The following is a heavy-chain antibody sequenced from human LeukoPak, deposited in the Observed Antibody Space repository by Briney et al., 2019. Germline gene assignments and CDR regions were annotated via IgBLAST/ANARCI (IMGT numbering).Heavy chain of an antibody. CDR1: GFTFSSYA. D-gene: IGHD5-24*01. CDR3: AKAAGDGYKYRDS. Sequence: PGGSLRLSCAASGFTFSSYAMSWVRQAPGKGLEWVSGISGSADSTYYADSVKGRFTISRDNSKNTLFLQMSSLRADDTAVYYCAKAAGDGYKYRDSWGQGTLVSVSS. V-gene: IGHV3-23*01. J-gene: IGHJ4*02. CDR2: ISGSADST.